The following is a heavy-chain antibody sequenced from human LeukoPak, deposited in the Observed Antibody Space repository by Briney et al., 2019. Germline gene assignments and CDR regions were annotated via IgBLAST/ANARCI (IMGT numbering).Heavy chain of an antibody. CDR2: ISGSGGST. CDR1: GFTFSSYA. V-gene: IGHV3-23*01. D-gene: IGHD3-10*01. J-gene: IGHJ4*02. Sequence: GGSLRLSCAASGFTFSSYAMSWVRQAPGKGLEWVSAISGSGGSTYYADSVKGRFTISRDNSKNTLYLQMNSLRAEDTAVYYCAKVGGSRRYYYGSGSSFFDYWGQGTLVTVSS. CDR3: AKVGGSRRYYYGSGSSFFDY.